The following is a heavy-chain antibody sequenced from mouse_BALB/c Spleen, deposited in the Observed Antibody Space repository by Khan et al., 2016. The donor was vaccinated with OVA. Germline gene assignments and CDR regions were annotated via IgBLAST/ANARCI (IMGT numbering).Heavy chain of an antibody. Sequence: VQLKESGAELVKPGASVKLSCTASGFNIKDTYMHWVKQSPEQGLEWIGRIDPANGNTKYDPKFQGKATITADTSSNTAYLQLSSLTSEDTAVXYSAREGSYDGAAMDYWGQGTSVTVSS. CDR1: GFNIKDTY. D-gene: IGHD2-10*01. V-gene: IGHV14-3*02. CDR3: AREGSYDGAAMDY. CDR2: IDPANGNT. J-gene: IGHJ4*01.